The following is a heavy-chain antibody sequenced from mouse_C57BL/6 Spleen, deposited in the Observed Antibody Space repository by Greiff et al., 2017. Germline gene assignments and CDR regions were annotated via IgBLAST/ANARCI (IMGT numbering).Heavy chain of an antibody. CDR1: GYSFTGYY. CDR2: INPSTGGT. Sequence: EVQLQESGPELVKPGASVKISCKASGYSFTGYYMNWVKQSPEKSLEWIGEINPSTGGTTYNQKFKAKATLTVDKSSSTAYMQLKSLTSEDSAVYYCAWSYYGSSFAYWGQGTLVTVSA. D-gene: IGHD1-1*01. J-gene: IGHJ3*01. V-gene: IGHV1-42*01. CDR3: AWSYYGSSFAY.